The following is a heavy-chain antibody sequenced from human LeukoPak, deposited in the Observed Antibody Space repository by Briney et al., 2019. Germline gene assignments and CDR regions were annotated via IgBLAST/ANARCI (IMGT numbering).Heavy chain of an antibody. Sequence: GGSLRLSCAASGFTFSSYSMNWIRQAPGKGLEWVSYISSSTSTIYYADSVKGRFTISRDNAKNSLSLQMNSLRAEDTAVYYCARDFLGVGGAGGVWGQGTLVTVSA. V-gene: IGHV3-48*04. D-gene: IGHD6-19*01. CDR3: ARDFLGVGGAGGV. J-gene: IGHJ4*02. CDR2: ISSSTSTI. CDR1: GFTFSSYS.